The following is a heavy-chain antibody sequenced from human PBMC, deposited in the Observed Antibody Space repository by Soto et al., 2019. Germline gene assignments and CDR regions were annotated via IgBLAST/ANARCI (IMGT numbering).Heavy chain of an antibody. CDR3: AREPGIAAAGTDY. CDR1: GFTVSSNY. J-gene: IGHJ4*02. D-gene: IGHD6-13*01. Sequence: PGESLKISCAASGFTVSSNYMSWVRQAPGKGLEWVSVIYSGGSTYYVDSVKGRFTISRDNSKNTLYLQMNRLRAEDTAVYYCAREPGIAAAGTDYWGQGTLVTVSS. CDR2: IYSGGST. V-gene: IGHV3-66*01.